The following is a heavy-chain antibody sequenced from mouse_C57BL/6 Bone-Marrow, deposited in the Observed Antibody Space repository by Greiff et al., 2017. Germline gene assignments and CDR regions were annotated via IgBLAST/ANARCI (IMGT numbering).Heavy chain of an antibody. D-gene: IGHD2-5*01. CDR2: ISDGGSNT. J-gene: IGHJ4*01. Sequence: EVKVVESGGGLVQPGGSLKLSCAATGFTFSSYAMSWVRQTPEKRLEWVAAISDGGSNTSYPDNVKGRFTISRDDAKNTLYLQMSHLKSEDTAMYYCARDSTRYAMDYWGQGTSVTVSS. CDR3: ARDSTRYAMDY. CDR1: GFTFSSYA. V-gene: IGHV5-4*03.